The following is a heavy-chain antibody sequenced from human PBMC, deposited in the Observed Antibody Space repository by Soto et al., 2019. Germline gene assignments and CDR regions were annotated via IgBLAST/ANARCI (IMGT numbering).Heavy chain of an antibody. CDR3: AREPHYYDSSGYAYYYGMDV. CDR2: ISYDGSNK. J-gene: IGHJ6*02. Sequence: GGSLRLSCTGSGFTFGDYAMSWVRQAPGKGLEWVAVISYDGSNKYYADSVKGRFTISRDNSKNTLYLQMNSLRAEDTAVYYCAREPHYYDSSGYAYYYGMDVWGQGTTVTVSS. CDR1: GFTFGDYA. D-gene: IGHD3-22*01. V-gene: IGHV3-30-3*01.